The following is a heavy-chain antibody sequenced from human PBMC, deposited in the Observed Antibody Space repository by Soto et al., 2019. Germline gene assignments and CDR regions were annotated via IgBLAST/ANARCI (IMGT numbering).Heavy chain of an antibody. V-gene: IGHV4-30-4*01. Sequence: SETLSLTCTVSGGSISSGDYYWSWIRQPPGKGLEWIGYIYYSGSTYYNPSLKSRVTISVDTSKNQFSLKLSSVTAADTAVYYCARSVLAYCGGDCTNWFDPWGQGTLVTVSS. CDR1: GGSISSGDYY. CDR3: ARSVLAYCGGDCTNWFDP. D-gene: IGHD2-21*02. J-gene: IGHJ5*02. CDR2: IYYSGST.